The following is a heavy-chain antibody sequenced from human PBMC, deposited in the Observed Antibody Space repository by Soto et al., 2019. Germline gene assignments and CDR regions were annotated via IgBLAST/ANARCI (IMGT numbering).Heavy chain of an antibody. CDR2: TFYSGST. CDR1: GDSISACE. V-gene: IGHV4-59*01. D-gene: IGHD2-15*01. CDR3: ARAVVVHNVMDV. J-gene: IGHJ6*02. Sequence: PXATLSLTCIVSGDSISACEWSWIRQFPGKGLQWIGYTFYSGSTTYNPSLQSRVTISIDTSRRQFSLKVSSVTAADTAMYFSARAVVVHNVMDVWGQGTTVIVSS.